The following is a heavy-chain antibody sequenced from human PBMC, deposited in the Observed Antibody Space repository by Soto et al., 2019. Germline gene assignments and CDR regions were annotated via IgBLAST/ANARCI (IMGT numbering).Heavy chain of an antibody. V-gene: IGHV3-48*01. CDR2: ISSSSSTI. Sequence: GGSLRLSCAASGFTFSSYSMNWVRQAPGKGLEWVSYISSSSSTIYYADSVKGRFTISRDNAKNSLYLQMNSLRAEDTAVYYCAKVSVRITMVRGDFDYWGQGTLVTVSS. CDR3: AKVSVRITMVRGDFDY. CDR1: GFTFSSYS. J-gene: IGHJ4*02. D-gene: IGHD3-10*01.